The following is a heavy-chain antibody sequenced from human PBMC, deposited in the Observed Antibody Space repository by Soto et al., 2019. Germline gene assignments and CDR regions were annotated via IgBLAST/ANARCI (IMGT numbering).Heavy chain of an antibody. D-gene: IGHD3-3*01. CDR2: ISGSGGST. CDR3: AKDANYDFWSGYPPTYYYYYMDV. Sequence: EVQLLESGGGLVQPGGSLRLSCAASGFTFSSYAMSWVRQAPGKGLEWVSAISGSGGSTYYADSVKGRFTISRDNSKNTLYLQMNSLRADDTAVYYCAKDANYDFWSGYPPTYYYYYMDVWGKGTTVTVSS. CDR1: GFTFSSYA. J-gene: IGHJ6*03. V-gene: IGHV3-23*01.